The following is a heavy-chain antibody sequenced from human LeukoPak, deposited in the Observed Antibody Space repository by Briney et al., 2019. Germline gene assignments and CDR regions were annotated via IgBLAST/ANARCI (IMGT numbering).Heavy chain of an antibody. Sequence: ETLSLTCTVSGYSISSGYYWGWIRQPPGKGLEWVSAISGRGGSTYYADSVKGRFTISRDNSKNTLYLQMNSLRAEDTAVYYCAKDGPKGFMVAPYYFDYWGQGTLVTVSS. CDR1: GYSISSGYY. J-gene: IGHJ4*02. CDR3: AKDGPKGFMVAPYYFDY. CDR2: ISGRGGST. V-gene: IGHV3-23*01. D-gene: IGHD4/OR15-4a*01.